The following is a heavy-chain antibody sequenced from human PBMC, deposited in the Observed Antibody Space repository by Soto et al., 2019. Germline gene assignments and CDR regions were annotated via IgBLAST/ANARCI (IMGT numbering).Heavy chain of an antibody. CDR1: GFTFSTYW. Sequence: GGSLRLSCAASGFTFSTYWMDWVRQTPGKGLEWVANINQDGSEKNYVDSVRGRFTIYRDNAKNSLYLQMSSLTAEDSALYYCSRSLNSWGQGTLVTVSS. CDR3: SRSLNS. J-gene: IGHJ4*02. V-gene: IGHV3-7*01. CDR2: INQDGSEK.